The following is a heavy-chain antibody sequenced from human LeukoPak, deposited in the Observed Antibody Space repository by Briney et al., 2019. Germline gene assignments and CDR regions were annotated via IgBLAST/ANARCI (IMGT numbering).Heavy chain of an antibody. J-gene: IGHJ5*02. V-gene: IGHV3-30-3*01. CDR2: ISYDGSNK. CDR3: ARDRGEPRTNWFDP. D-gene: IGHD1-26*01. Sequence: AGGSLRLSCAASGFTFSSYAMHWVRQAPGKGLEWVAVISYDGSNKYYADSVKGRFTISRDNSKSTLYLQMNSLRAEDTAVYYCARDRGEPRTNWFDPWGQGTLVTVSS. CDR1: GFTFSSYA.